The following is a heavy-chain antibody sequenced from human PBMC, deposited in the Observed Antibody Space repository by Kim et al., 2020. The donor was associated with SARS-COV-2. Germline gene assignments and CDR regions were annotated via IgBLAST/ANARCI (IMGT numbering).Heavy chain of an antibody. D-gene: IGHD6-19*01. CDR3: TREPGSGWYRGNGMDV. V-gene: IGHV3-49*02. Sequence: SVKGRFTISRDDSKCNAYLQMISVKTEDTAVYYCTREPGSGWYRGNGMDVWGQGTTVTVSS. J-gene: IGHJ6*02.